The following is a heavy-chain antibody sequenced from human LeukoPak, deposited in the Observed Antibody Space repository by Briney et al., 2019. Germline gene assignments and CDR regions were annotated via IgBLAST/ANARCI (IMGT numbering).Heavy chain of an antibody. J-gene: IGHJ6*02. CDR1: GGSVSSGSYD. CDR2: IYASGGT. V-gene: IGHV4-61*01. D-gene: IGHD3-3*01. CDR3: ARGGPSFWSGPDYGMDV. Sequence: SETLSLTCTVSGGSVSSGSYDRRCIRQPPGKGLEWVGYIYASGGTNYNPSLKSRVTISVGTSKNQFPLKLSSVTAADTAVYYCARGGPSFWSGPDYGMDVWGQGTTVTVSS.